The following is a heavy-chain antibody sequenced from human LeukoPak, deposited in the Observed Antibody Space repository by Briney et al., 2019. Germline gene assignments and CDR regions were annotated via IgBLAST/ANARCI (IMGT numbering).Heavy chain of an antibody. Sequence: SETLSLTCAVSGGSISSSNWWSWVRQPPGKGLEWIGEIYHSGSTNYNPSLKSRVTISVDKSKNQFSLKLSSVTAADTAVYYCARDPLLGSTYDTLDYWGQGTLVTVSS. J-gene: IGHJ4*02. D-gene: IGHD3-22*01. CDR1: GGSISSSNW. CDR3: ARDPLLGSTYDTLDY. V-gene: IGHV4-4*02. CDR2: IYHSGST.